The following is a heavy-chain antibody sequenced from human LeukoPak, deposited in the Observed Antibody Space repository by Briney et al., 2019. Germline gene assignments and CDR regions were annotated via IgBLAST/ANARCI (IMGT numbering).Heavy chain of an antibody. CDR3: ARDSHLVVPAAMPLLYYYYGMDV. J-gene: IGHJ6*02. D-gene: IGHD2-2*01. CDR1: GFTFSSYA. V-gene: IGHV3-30-3*01. Sequence: GGSLRLSCAASGFTFSSYAMHWVRQAPGKGLEWVAVISYDGSNKYYADSVEGRFTISRDNSKNTLYLQMNSLRAEDTAVYYCARDSHLVVPAAMPLLYYYYGMDVWGQGTTVTVSS. CDR2: ISYDGSNK.